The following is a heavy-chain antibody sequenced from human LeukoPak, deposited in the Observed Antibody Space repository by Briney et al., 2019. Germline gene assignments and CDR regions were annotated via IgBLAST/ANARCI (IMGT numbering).Heavy chain of an antibody. J-gene: IGHJ6*02. CDR1: GGSFSGYY. CDR2: INHGEST. D-gene: IGHD3-22*01. V-gene: IGHV4-34*01. CDR3: ARGRTYYYDTSGYYASIYCGMDV. Sequence: SETLSLTCAVSGGSFSGYYWYWIRQPPGKGLEWIGEINHGESTNYNPSLKSRATLSVDTSKNQFSLKLTSVTAADTAVYYCARGRTYYYDTSGYYASIYCGMDVWGQGTTVIVSS.